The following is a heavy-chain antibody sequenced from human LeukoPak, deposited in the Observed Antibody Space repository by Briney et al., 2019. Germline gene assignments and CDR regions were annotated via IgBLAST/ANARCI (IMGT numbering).Heavy chain of an antibody. CDR3: AKESYYYYYMDV. Sequence: PGGSLRLSCAASGFTFSSYGMSRVRQAPGKGLEWASAISGSGGSTYYADSVKGRFTISRDNSKNTLYLQMNSLRAEDTAVYYCAKESYYYYYMDVWGKGTTVTISS. V-gene: IGHV3-23*01. CDR1: GFTFSSYG. J-gene: IGHJ6*03. CDR2: ISGSGGST.